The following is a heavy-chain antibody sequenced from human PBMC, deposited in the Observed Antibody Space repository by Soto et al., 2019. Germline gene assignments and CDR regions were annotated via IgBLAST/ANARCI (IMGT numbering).Heavy chain of an antibody. D-gene: IGHD1-20*01. CDR1: GFSLKTNGAG. CDR2: IYWDDDK. J-gene: IGHJ5*02. Sequence: QITLKESGPTLVKPTQTLTLTCTFSGFSLKTNGAGVGWIRQPPGKALEWLALIYWDDDKRYSPSLKSRLTITKDTSKTQVVLTTTNMDPVDTATYYCAHRDPQSRYNWNGGWIDPGGQGTLVTVDS. V-gene: IGHV2-5*02. CDR3: AHRDPQSRYNWNGGWIDP.